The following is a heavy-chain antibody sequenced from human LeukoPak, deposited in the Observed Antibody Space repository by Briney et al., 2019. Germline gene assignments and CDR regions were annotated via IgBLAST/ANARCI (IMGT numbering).Heavy chain of an antibody. Sequence: GGSMRLSCAASGFTFSSYAMSWVRQAQGEGLEWVSAISGSGGSTYYADSVKGRFTICRDNSKNTLCLQKNRLRAEDTAVYYCAKPPSYYKDAFDIWGQGTMVTVSS. J-gene: IGHJ3*02. CDR1: GFTFSSYA. CDR3: AKPPSYYKDAFDI. D-gene: IGHD1-26*01. CDR2: ISGSGGST. V-gene: IGHV3-23*01.